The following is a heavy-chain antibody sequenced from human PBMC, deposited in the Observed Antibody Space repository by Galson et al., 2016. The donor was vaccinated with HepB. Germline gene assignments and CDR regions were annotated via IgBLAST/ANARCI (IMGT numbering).Heavy chain of an antibody. CDR1: GFTFSNYA. D-gene: IGHD1-1*01. J-gene: IGHJ6*01. CDR2: INSASSHM. CDR3: ARDAQQLLRGYYYGMDV. V-gene: IGHV3-21*01. Sequence: SLRLSCAGSGFTFSNYAMNWVRQAPGKGLEWVSSINSASSHMYYADSVRGPFIVSRDNAKESLYLQINSLRPEDTAVYYCARDAQQLLRGYYYGMDVWGQGTTVTVSS.